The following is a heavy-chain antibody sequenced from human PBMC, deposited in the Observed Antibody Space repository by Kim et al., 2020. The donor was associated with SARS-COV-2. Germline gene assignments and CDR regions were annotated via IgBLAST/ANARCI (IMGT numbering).Heavy chain of an antibody. V-gene: IGHV4-30-2*05. CDR3: ARDVHYYGSGSHMDV. J-gene: IGHJ6*04. Sequence: NPSLKSRVALSIDTAKNQFSRRLNSVTAADTAVYYCARDVHYYGSGSHMDVWGKGTTVTVSS. D-gene: IGHD3-10*01.